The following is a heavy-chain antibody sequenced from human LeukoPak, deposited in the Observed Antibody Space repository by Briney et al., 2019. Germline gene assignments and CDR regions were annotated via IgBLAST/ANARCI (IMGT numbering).Heavy chain of an antibody. J-gene: IGHJ5*02. CDR1: GFTFSSYA. D-gene: IGHD3-22*01. CDR2: ISGSGGST. CDR3: AKDPESYYYDSSGSENWFDP. V-gene: IGHV3-23*01. Sequence: GGSLRLSCAASGFTFSSYAMSWVRQAPGKGLKWVSAISGSGGSTYYADSVKGRFTISRDNSKNTLYLQMNSLRAEDTAVYYCAKDPESYYYDSSGSENWFDPWGQGTLVTVSS.